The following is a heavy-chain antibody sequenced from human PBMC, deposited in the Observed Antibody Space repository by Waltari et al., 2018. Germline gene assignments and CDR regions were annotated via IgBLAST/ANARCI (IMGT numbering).Heavy chain of an antibody. Sequence: QVQLQESGPGLVKPSETLSLTCAVSGYSISSGYYWGWIRQPPGKGLEWIGSNYHSGGTYYNPPLKSRVTISVDTSKNQFSLKLGSVTAADTAVYYCATTFPLTTVRGRSDAFDIWGQGTMVTVSS. J-gene: IGHJ3*02. CDR1: GYSISSGYY. CDR2: NYHSGGT. CDR3: ATTFPLTTVRGRSDAFDI. D-gene: IGHD4-4*01. V-gene: IGHV4-38-2*01.